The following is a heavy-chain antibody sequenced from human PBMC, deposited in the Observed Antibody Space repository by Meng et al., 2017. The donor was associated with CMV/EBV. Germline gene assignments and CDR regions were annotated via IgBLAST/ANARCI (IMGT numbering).Heavy chain of an antibody. CDR1: GFTFSSYG. Sequence: GGSLRLSCAASGFTFSSYGMHWVRQAPGKGLEWVAFIRYDGSNKYYADSVKGRFTISRDNSKNTLYLQMNSLRAEDTAVYYCATSDYDYSSPPGGDCWGQGTLVTVSS. CDR3: ATSDYDYSSPPGGDC. J-gene: IGHJ4*02. V-gene: IGHV3-30*02. D-gene: IGHD4-11*01. CDR2: IRYDGSNK.